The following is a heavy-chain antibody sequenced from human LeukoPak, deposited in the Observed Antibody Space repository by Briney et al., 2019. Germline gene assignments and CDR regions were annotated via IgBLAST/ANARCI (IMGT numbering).Heavy chain of an antibody. CDR2: IYTSGST. Sequence: PSETLSLTCTVSGGSISSYYWSWIRQPAGKGLEWIGRIYTSGSTNYNPSLKSRVTMSVDTSKNQFSLKLSSVTAADTAVYYCAREGITIFGVVIMDDAFDIWGQGTMVTVSS. J-gene: IGHJ3*02. V-gene: IGHV4-4*07. D-gene: IGHD3-3*01. CDR3: AREGITIFGVVIMDDAFDI. CDR1: GGSISSYY.